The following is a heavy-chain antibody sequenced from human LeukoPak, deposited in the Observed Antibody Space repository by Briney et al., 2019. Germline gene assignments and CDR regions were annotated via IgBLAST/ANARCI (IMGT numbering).Heavy chain of an antibody. CDR1: GYSCTSYW. V-gene: IGHV5-51*01. Sequence: LGESLKISCKGSGYSCTSYWIGWVRQMPGKGLEWMGSIYPGDSDTRYSPSFQGQVTISADKSISTAYLRWSSLKASHTAMYYCASGLYGGGDLVGNWGQGTLVTVSS. D-gene: IGHD2-21*02. CDR2: IYPGDSDT. J-gene: IGHJ4*02. CDR3: ASGLYGGGDLVGN.